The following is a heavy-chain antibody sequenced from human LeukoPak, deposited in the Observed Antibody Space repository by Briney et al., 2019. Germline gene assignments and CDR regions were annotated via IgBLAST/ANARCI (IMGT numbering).Heavy chain of an antibody. CDR3: TRTVLDCKNGVCYDY. V-gene: IGHV1-18*01. J-gene: IGHJ4*02. CDR2: ISPYNGNT. Sequence: GASVKVSXKTSGYTFSNYGISWVRRAPGQGLEWMGWISPYNGNTINAQKVQGRVTVTTDTTTSTAYMELRSLRSDDTAVYYCTRTVLDCKNGVCYDYWGQGTLVTVSS. CDR1: GYTFSNYG. D-gene: IGHD2-8*01.